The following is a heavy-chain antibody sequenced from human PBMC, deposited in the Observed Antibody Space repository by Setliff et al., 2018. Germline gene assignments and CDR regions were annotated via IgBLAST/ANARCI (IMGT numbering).Heavy chain of an antibody. Sequence: SETLSLTCTISGGFTSSFYWSWIRQAPGKGLEWIGYVDHSGSTNFSPSLKSRGAISVDTSKTQVSLTLTSVTAADTAVYYCARDYQGGWFDPWGPGTLVTVSS. V-gene: IGHV4-59*01. J-gene: IGHJ5*02. CDR3: ARDYQGGWFDP. CDR1: GGFTSSFY. D-gene: IGHD3-16*01. CDR2: VDHSGST.